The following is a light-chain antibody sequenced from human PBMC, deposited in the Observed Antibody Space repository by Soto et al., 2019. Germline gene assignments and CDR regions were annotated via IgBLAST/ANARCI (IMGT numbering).Light chain of an antibody. CDR1: QSGSSSY. Sequence: EIVLTQSPGTLSLSPGERATLSCRASQSGSSSYLAWYQQKPGQAPRLLIYGTSSRATAIPARFSGSGSGTDFTLTISRLEPEDFAVYYCQQYGSSSWTFGQGPKVEIK. CDR2: GTS. V-gene: IGKV3-20*01. CDR3: QQYGSSSWT. J-gene: IGKJ1*01.